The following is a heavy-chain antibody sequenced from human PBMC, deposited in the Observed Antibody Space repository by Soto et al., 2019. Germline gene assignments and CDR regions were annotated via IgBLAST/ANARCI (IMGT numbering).Heavy chain of an antibody. Sequence: SETLSLTCTVSGGSISTYYWSWIRQPPGKGLEWIGYIDYTGSTNYNPSLKSRVTVSVDTSKNQFSLKLSSVTAADTAVYYCARDDYGGSMDVWGHGTTVTVSS. CDR1: GGSISTYY. D-gene: IGHD4-17*01. V-gene: IGHV4-59*12. CDR3: ARDDYGGSMDV. J-gene: IGHJ6*02. CDR2: IDYTGST.